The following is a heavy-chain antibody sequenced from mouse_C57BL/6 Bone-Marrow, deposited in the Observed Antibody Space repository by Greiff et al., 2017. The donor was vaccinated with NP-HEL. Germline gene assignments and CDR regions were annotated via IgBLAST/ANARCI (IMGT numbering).Heavy chain of an antibody. CDR2: ISSGGDYI. D-gene: IGHD1-1*01. Sequence: EVKLVESGEGLVKPGGSLKLSCAASGFTFSSYAMSWVRQTPEKRLEWVAYISSGGDYIYYADTVKGRFTISRDNARNTLYLQMSSLKSEDTAMYYCTRDRSSTWYFDVWGTGTTVTVSS. CDR1: GFTFSSYA. CDR3: TRDRSSTWYFDV. V-gene: IGHV5-9-1*02. J-gene: IGHJ1*03.